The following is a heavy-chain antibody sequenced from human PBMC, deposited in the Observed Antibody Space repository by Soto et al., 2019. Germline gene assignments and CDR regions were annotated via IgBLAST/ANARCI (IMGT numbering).Heavy chain of an antibody. V-gene: IGHV3-9*01. CDR1: GLNFDDFA. J-gene: IGHJ4*02. CDR2: ITWNSRVL. Sequence: GGSLRFSCVGTGLNFDDFAMHWVRQAPGKGLEWVSGITWNSRVLAYADSVKGRFTISRDNARNSLYLQMDSLRDEDTALYYCAKGRYDFCSPYYFASWGQGTLVTVSS. CDR3: AKGRYDFCSPYYFAS. D-gene: IGHD3-3*01.